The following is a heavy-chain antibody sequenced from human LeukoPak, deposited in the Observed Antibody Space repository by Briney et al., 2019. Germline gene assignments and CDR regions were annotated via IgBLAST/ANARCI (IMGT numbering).Heavy chain of an antibody. CDR3: ARRALYSNYYHGMDV. J-gene: IGHJ6*02. D-gene: IGHD1-26*01. CDR2: IYYTGST. CDR1: SGSMSSSTFL. V-gene: IGHV4-39*01. Sequence: ASVTLSLTCTVSSGSMSSSTFLWVWIRQPPKKVLGWIGTIYYTGSTYYNPSLKSRLTISIDTSKNQFSLKLTSVTAADTAVYYCARRALYSNYYHGMDVWGQGTPVTVSS.